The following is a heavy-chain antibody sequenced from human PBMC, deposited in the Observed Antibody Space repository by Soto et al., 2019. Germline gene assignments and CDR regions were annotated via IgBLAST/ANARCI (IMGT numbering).Heavy chain of an antibody. D-gene: IGHD2-21*01. CDR3: AHRVSYSRYVY. V-gene: IGHV2-5*02. CDR2: IYWDDNK. CDR1: GFSLSTSGLG. Sequence: QITLKESGPTLVKPTQTLTLTCTFSGFSLSTSGLGVGWIRQPPGKALEWLAVIYWDDNKRYSASLEDRLTIMKDTAKNHVVLIMTNMDPADTATYYCAHRVSYSRYVYWGQGTLVTVSS. J-gene: IGHJ4*02.